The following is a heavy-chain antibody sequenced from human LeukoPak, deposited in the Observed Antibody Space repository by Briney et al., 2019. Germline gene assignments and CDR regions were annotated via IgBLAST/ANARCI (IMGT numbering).Heavy chain of an antibody. D-gene: IGHD4-17*01. V-gene: IGHV4-38-2*02. CDR3: ARDNXHGDYXDY. J-gene: IGHJ4*02. CDR2: VSHLGTT. Sequence: PSETLSLTCGVSGYSISSGSYWGWIRQPPGKGLEWIGSVSHLGTTYYNPSLKSRVSISVDTSKNHFSLHLSSVTAADTAVYYCARDNXHGDYXDYWGQXTLVXVSS. CDR1: GYSISSGSY.